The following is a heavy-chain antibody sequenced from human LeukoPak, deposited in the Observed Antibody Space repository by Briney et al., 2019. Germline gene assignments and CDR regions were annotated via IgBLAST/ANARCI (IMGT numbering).Heavy chain of an antibody. CDR3: ARELVAVSDTVGDF. Sequence: PGGSLRLSCAASGFTFSTYSMNWVRQAPGKGLEWVSSISSSSNYINHADSVKGRFTISRDNAKNSLYLQMNSLRAEDMAVYYCARELVAVSDTVGDFWGQGTLVTVSS. J-gene: IGHJ4*02. CDR1: GFTFSTYS. V-gene: IGHV3-21*01. D-gene: IGHD6-19*01. CDR2: ISSSSNYI.